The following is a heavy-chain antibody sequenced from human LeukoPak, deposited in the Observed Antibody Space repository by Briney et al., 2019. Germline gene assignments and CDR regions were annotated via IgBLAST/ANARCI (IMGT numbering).Heavy chain of an antibody. Sequence: SETLSLTCAVYGGSFSGYYWSWIRQPPGKGLEWIGEINHSGSTNYNPSLKSRVTISVDTSKNQFSLKLSSVTAADAAVYYCARAVAGIQFGPWGQGTLVTVSS. J-gene: IGHJ5*02. V-gene: IGHV4-34*01. CDR2: INHSGST. D-gene: IGHD6-19*01. CDR3: ARAVAGIQFGP. CDR1: GGSFSGYY.